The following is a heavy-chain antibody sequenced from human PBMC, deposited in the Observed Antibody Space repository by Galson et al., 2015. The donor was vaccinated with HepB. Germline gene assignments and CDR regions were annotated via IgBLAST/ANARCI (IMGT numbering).Heavy chain of an antibody. J-gene: IGHJ2*01. CDR1: GYSFTAYW. V-gene: IGHV5-51*01. CDR2: IYPGDSDT. D-gene: IGHD4-11*01. Sequence: SGAEVKKPGESLRISCKGAGYSFTAYWIAWVRQMPGKGLECMGIIYPGDSDTRYSPSFQGQVTISADKSTSTAYLQWSSLKASDIAMYYCARQTLLTTSPWYFDLWGRGTLVTVSS. CDR3: ARQTLLTTSPWYFDL.